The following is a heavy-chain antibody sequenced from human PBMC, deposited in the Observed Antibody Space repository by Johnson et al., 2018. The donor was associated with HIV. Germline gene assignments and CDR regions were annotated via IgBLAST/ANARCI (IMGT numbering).Heavy chain of an antibody. Sequence: VQLVESGGGLIQPGGSLRLSCVGSGFTVSDNYMSWVRQAPGKGLEWISIIYSGGSTYYADSVKGRFTISRDNSKNTLYLQMNSLRAEDTAVYYCARASDAFDIWGQGTMVTVSS. V-gene: IGHV3-53*01. CDR3: ARASDAFDI. CDR2: IYSGGST. CDR1: GFTVSDNY. J-gene: IGHJ3*02.